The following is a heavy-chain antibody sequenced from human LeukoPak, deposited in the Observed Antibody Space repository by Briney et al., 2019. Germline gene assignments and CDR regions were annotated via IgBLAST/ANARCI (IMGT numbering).Heavy chain of an antibody. CDR3: AKGPSTSWALPYSYYYGMDV. J-gene: IGHJ6*04. CDR2: MSGDGGST. CDR1: GSSFSSYA. V-gene: IGHV3-23*01. D-gene: IGHD2-2*01. Sequence: GRSLRLACAASGSSFSSYAMGWVRQAPGRWLEWVSAMSGDGGSTYCADCMKGRLTISRDNAKNTLYKQMDSLRAERPAVNYCAKGPSTSWALPYSYYYGMDVWGKGTTVTVSS.